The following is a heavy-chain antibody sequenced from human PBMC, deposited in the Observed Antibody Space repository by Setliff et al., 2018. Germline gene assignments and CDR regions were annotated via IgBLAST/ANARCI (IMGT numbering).Heavy chain of an antibody. V-gene: IGHV3-72*01. D-gene: IGHD3-22*01. CDR2: SRNKDNSYTT. CDR3: TRDLYDSSGRMRFDAFDI. J-gene: IGHJ3*02. Sequence: PGGSLRLSCAASGFTFSAHYMDWLRQAPGKGLEWVGRSRNKDNSYTTEYAASVKGRCTISRDDSRTTLYLQMNSLKTEDTAVYYCTRDLYDSSGRMRFDAFDIWGQGTMVTVSS. CDR1: GFTFSAHY.